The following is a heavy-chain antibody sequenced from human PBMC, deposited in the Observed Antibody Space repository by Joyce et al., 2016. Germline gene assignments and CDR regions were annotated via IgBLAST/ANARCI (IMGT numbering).Heavy chain of an antibody. CDR2: ISSSGVSK. J-gene: IGHJ4*02. CDR1: GFAFSNVA. D-gene: IGHD5-18*01. Sequence: EVQLVESGGGLVKPGGSLRLSCAASGFAFSNVAMHWVRQAPGKGLEWVSSISSSGVSKYYADSGKGRFTLSRDNAKNSLYLQMNSLRVEDTAVYYCASEASFGYPYFDYWGQGTLVTVSS. V-gene: IGHV3-21*01. CDR3: ASEASFGYPYFDY.